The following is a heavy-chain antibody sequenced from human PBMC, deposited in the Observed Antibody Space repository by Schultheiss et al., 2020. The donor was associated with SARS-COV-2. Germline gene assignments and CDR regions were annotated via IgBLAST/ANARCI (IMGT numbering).Heavy chain of an antibody. CDR1: GFTFSSYS. V-gene: IGHV3-48*02. Sequence: GESLKISCAATGFTFSSYSMNWVRQAPGKGLEWVSYISSSSTIYYADSVKGRFTISRDNAKNSLYLQMNSLRDEDTAVYYCARAVGVLRYFDLDYWGQGTLVTVSS. CDR2: ISSSSTI. CDR3: ARAVGVLRYFDLDY. D-gene: IGHD3-9*01. J-gene: IGHJ4*02.